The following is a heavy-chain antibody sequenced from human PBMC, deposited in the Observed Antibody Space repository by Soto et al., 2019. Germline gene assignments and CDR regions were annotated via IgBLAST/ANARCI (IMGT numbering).Heavy chain of an antibody. CDR1: GFTFSDYY. D-gene: IGHD2-2*01. CDR3: ARETARYCSSTSCYVDY. J-gene: IGHJ4*02. Sequence: PGGSLRLSCAASGFTFSDYYMSWIRQAPGKGLEWVSYISSSGSTIYYADSVKGRFTISRDNAKNSLYLQMNSLRAEDTAVYYCARETARYCSSTSCYVDYWGQGTLVTVSS. CDR2: ISSSGSTI. V-gene: IGHV3-11*01.